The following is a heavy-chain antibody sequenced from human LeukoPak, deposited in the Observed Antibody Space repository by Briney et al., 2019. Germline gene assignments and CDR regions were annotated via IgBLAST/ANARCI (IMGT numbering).Heavy chain of an antibody. D-gene: IGHD6-19*01. Sequence: ASVKVSCKASGYTFTSYAMNWVRQAPGQGLEWMGWINTNTGNPTYAQGFTGRFVYSLDTSVSTAYLQLSSLKPEDTAVYYCARVDGSGWYNYFDYWGQGTLVTVSS. CDR1: GYTFTSYA. J-gene: IGHJ4*02. CDR2: INTNTGNP. CDR3: ARVDGSGWYNYFDY. V-gene: IGHV7-4-1*02.